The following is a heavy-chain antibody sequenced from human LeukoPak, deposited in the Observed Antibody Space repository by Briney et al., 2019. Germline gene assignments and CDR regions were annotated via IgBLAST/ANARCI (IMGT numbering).Heavy chain of an antibody. CDR1: GYTFTSYA. D-gene: IGHD1-1*01. V-gene: IGHV1-3*01. Sequence: ASVKVSCKASGYTFTSYAMHWVRQAPGQRLEWMGWINAGNGNTKYSQKFQGRVTITRDTSASTAYMELRSLRSDDTAVYYCARRAPPNCHFDYWGQGTLVTVSS. CDR3: ARRAPPNCHFDY. CDR2: INAGNGNT. J-gene: IGHJ4*02.